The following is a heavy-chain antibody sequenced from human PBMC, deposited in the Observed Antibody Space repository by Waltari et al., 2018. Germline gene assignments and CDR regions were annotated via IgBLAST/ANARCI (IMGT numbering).Heavy chain of an antibody. D-gene: IGHD3-10*01. J-gene: IGHJ4*02. CDR3: ARLSPPMWVRGVKGGYYFDY. CDR1: GDSVINSNYS. Sequence: QLQLLESGPGLVKPSENLSLSCPVSGDSVINSNYSCAGIRQPPGKGLEWIGNIYYSGRSSYNPSLKSRVIISVDTSKNQFSVRLTSVTAADTALFYCARLSPPMWVRGVKGGYYFDYWGPGTLVTVSS. V-gene: IGHV4-39*07. CDR2: IYYSGRS.